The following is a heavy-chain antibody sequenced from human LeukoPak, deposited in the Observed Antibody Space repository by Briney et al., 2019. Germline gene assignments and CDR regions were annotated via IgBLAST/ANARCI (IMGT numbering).Heavy chain of an antibody. CDR1: GGSISSYY. J-gene: IGHJ6*03. CDR3: ARHFNGYSSSWYYYYYMDV. Sequence: SETLSLTCTVSGGSISSYYWSWIRQPPGKGLEWIGYIYTSGSTNYNPSLKSRVTISVDTSKNQFSLKLSSVTAADTAVYYCARHFNGYSSSWYYYYYMDVWGKGTTVTVS. CDR2: IYTSGST. D-gene: IGHD6-13*01. V-gene: IGHV4-4*09.